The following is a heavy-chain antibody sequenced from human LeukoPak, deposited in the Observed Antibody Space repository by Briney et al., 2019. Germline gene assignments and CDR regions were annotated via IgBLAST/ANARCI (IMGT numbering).Heavy chain of an antibody. CDR1: GGSISSGGYS. CDR3: ARARGLSYFDY. Sequence: SQTLSLTCAVSGGSISSGGYSWSWIRQPPGKGLEWIGYIYHSGSTYYNPSLKSRVTISVDRSKNQFSLKLSSVTAADTAVYYCARARGLSYFDYWGQGTLVTVSS. CDR2: IYHSGST. V-gene: IGHV4-30-2*01. D-gene: IGHD2-15*01. J-gene: IGHJ4*02.